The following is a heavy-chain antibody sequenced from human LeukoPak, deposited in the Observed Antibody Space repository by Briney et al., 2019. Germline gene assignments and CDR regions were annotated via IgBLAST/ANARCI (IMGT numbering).Heavy chain of an antibody. J-gene: IGHJ4*02. CDR3: ARTGSSWHYFDY. Sequence: SETLSLTCTVSGGSISSSSYYWGWIRQPPGKGLEWIGSIYYSGSTYYNPSLKSRVTISVDTSKNQFSLKLSSVTAADTAVYYCARTGSSWHYFDYWGQGTLVTVSS. CDR2: IYYSGST. V-gene: IGHV4-39*07. CDR1: GGSISSSSYY. D-gene: IGHD6-13*01.